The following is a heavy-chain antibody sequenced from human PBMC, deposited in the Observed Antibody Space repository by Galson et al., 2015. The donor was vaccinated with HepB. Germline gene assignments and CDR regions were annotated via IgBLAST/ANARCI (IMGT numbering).Heavy chain of an antibody. CDR2: ISGNGDST. J-gene: IGHJ5*01. CDR1: GFGFDTHA. CDR3: AKGYGLFDS. Sequence: SLRLSCAASGFGFDTHAMSWVRQAPGRGLEWISGISGNGDSTFYADSVKGRFTVSRDNSNNMLYLQMNSLRAEDACLYFCAKGYGLFDSWGQGILVTVSS. D-gene: IGHD5-18*01. V-gene: IGHV3-23*01.